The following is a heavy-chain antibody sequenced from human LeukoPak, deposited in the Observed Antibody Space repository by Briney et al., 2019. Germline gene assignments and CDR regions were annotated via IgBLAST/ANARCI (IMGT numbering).Heavy chain of an antibody. J-gene: IGHJ4*02. CDR1: GYTFTGYY. CDR2: INPNSGGT. D-gene: IGHD2-2*01. V-gene: IGHV1-2*02. Sequence: ASVKVSCKASGYTFTGYYMHWVRQAPGQGLEWMGWINPNSGGTNYAQKFQGRVTMTRDTSISTAYMELSRLRSDDTAVYYCATADIVVVPAAMGYWGQGTLVTVSS. CDR3: ATADIVVVPAAMGY.